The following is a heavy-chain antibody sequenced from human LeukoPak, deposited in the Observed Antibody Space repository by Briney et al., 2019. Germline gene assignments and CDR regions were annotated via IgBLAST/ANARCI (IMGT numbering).Heavy chain of an antibody. CDR2: SNPDSGGT. CDR1: GYTFTSHY. V-gene: IGHV1-2*02. Sequence: ASVKVSCKTSGYTFTSHYMHWVRQAPGQGLEWMGWSNPDSGGTNHAQKFQDRVTMTRETSISTAYMELSRLTSDDTAVYYCARLGLRFGEYPHWGQGAPVTVSS. D-gene: IGHD3-10*01. CDR3: ARLGLRFGEYPH. J-gene: IGHJ4*02.